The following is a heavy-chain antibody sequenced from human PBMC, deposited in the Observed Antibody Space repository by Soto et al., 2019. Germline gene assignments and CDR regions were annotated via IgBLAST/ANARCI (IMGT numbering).Heavy chain of an antibody. CDR1: CRSISRAGYY. D-gene: IGHD6-19*01. Sequence: QVQLQEAGPGLVKPSQTLSLTCTVSCRSISRAGYYWSWIRQHQGKGLEWIGYSYYSGSTYYNPSLISRVSISVDTSKNQFSPKLTSVPAADPAVYYCARVGQWRVGDFDYCGQGTLVTISS. V-gene: IGHV4-31*03. J-gene: IGHJ4*02. CDR2: SYYSGST. CDR3: ARVGQWRVGDFDY.